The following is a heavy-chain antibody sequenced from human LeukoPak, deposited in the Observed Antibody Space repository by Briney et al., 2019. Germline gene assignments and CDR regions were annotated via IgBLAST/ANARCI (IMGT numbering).Heavy chain of an antibody. CDR2: ISGSGGST. Sequence: GGSLRLSCAASGFTFSSSGMSWVRQAPGKGLEWVSIISGSGGSTYYADSVKGRFTISRDNSKNTLYLQMNSLRAEDTAVYYCARSVRGSYYYYGMDVWGQGTTVTVSS. D-gene: IGHD3-10*01. CDR3: ARSVRGSYYYYGMDV. CDR1: GFTFSSSG. J-gene: IGHJ6*02. V-gene: IGHV3-23*01.